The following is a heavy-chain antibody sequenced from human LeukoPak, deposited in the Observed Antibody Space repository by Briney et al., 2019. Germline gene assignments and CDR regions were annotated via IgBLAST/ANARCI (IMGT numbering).Heavy chain of an antibody. Sequence: SETLSLTCTVSGGSISSYYWSWIRQPPGKGLEWIGYIYYSGSTNYNPSLKSRVTISVDTSKNQFSLKLSSVTAADTAVYYCARGGAAAAWDWFDPWGQGTLVTVSS. CDR3: ARGGAAAAWDWFDP. V-gene: IGHV4-59*08. CDR2: IYYSGST. D-gene: IGHD6-13*01. CDR1: GGSISSYY. J-gene: IGHJ5*02.